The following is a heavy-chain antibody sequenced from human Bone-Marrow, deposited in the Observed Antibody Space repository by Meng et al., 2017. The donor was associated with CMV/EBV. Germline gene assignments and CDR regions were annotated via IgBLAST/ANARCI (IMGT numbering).Heavy chain of an antibody. CDR2: IIPIFGTA. CDR1: GGTFSSYD. J-gene: IGHJ6*02. CDR3: ASDSTSRRVYYGMDV. V-gene: IGHV1-69*06. D-gene: IGHD6-6*01. Sequence: SGGTFSSYDISWVRQAPGQGLEWMGGIIPIFGTANYAQKFQGRVTITADKSTSTAYMELSSLRSEDTAVYYCASDSTSRRVYYGMDVWGQGTTVTVSS.